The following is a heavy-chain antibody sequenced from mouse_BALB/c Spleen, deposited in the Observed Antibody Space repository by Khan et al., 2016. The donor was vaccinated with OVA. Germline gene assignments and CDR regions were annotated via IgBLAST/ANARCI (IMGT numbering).Heavy chain of an antibody. V-gene: IGHV9-3-1*01. CDR3: ARVGYSETMDY. CDR1: GYTFTTYG. J-gene: IGHJ4*01. Sequence: QVQLKQSGPELKKPGVTVKISCKASGYTFTTYGMNWVKQAPGKGLKWMGWIKTYTGEPTYVDDFKGRFACSLETYASIAYLQINNLKDEDTATYFCARVGYSETMDYWGQGTSVTVSS. CDR2: IKTYTGEP. D-gene: IGHD2-14*01.